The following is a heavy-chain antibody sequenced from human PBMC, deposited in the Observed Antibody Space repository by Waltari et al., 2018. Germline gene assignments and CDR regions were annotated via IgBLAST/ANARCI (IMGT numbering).Heavy chain of an antibody. CDR3: ATDPYSGYDYGFDY. CDR1: GYTFTDYY. Sequence: EVQLVQSGAEVKKPGATVKISCKASGYTFTDYYMHWVQQAPGKGLEWMGRVDPEDGETIYSEKFQGRVTITADTSTDTAYMELSSLRSEDTAVYYCATDPYSGYDYGFDYWGQGTLVTVSS. J-gene: IGHJ4*02. V-gene: IGHV1-69-2*01. CDR2: VDPEDGET. D-gene: IGHD5-12*01.